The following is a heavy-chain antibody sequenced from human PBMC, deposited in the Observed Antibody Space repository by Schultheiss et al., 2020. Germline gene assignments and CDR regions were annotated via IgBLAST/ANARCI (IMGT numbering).Heavy chain of an antibody. J-gene: IGHJ6*03. V-gene: IGHV3-11*01. CDR3: AKDSYGSGSSFYYYYMDV. CDR2: ISSSSSTI. Sequence: GGSLRLSCAASGFTFSDYYMSWIRQAPGKGLEWVSYISSSSSTIYYADSVKGRFTISRDNAKNSLYLQMNSLRAEDTALYYCAKDSYGSGSSFYYYYMDVWGKGTTVTVAS. CDR1: GFTFSDYY. D-gene: IGHD3-10*01.